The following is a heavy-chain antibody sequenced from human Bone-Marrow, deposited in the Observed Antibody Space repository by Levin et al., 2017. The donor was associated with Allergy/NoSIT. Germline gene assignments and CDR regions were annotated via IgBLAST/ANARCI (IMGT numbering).Heavy chain of an antibody. CDR3: ARHYGGNSFRFRAFDI. J-gene: IGHJ3*02. Sequence: PTASVKVSCKGSGYSFTNYWITWVRQMPGKGLEWMGRIDPSDSYTDYSPSFQGHVTISADKSISTAYLQWSSLKASDTAMYYCARHYGGNSFRFRAFDIWGQGTMVTVSS. V-gene: IGHV5-10-1*01. CDR2: IDPSDSYT. D-gene: IGHD4-23*01. CDR1: GYSFTNYW.